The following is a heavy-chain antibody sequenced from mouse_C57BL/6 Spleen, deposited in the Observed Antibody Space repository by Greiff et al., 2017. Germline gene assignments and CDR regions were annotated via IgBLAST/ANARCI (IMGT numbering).Heavy chain of an antibody. Sequence: VQLQQPGAELVRPGTSVKLSCKASGYTFTSYWMHWVKQRPGQGLEWLGVIDPSDSYTNYNQKFKGKATLTVDTSSSTAYMQLSSLTSEDSAVYYCARTYYGSSYWAWFAYWGQGTLVTVSA. J-gene: IGHJ3*01. D-gene: IGHD1-1*01. CDR2: IDPSDSYT. CDR3: ARTYYGSSYWAWFAY. V-gene: IGHV1-59*01. CDR1: GYTFTSYW.